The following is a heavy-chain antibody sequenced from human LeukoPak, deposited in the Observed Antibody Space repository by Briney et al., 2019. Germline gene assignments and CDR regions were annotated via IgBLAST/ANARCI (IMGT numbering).Heavy chain of an antibody. J-gene: IGHJ4*02. CDR2: IWYDGSNK. D-gene: IGHD3-3*01. V-gene: IGHV3-33*01. CDR3: ARDRAWNYFDY. Sequence: PGRSLRPSCAASGFSFSSYGMHWVRQAPGKGLEWVAVIWYDGSNKYYADSVEGRFTISRDNSKNTLYLQMDSLRAEDTAVYYCARDRAWNYFDYWGQGTLVTVSS. CDR1: GFSFSSYG.